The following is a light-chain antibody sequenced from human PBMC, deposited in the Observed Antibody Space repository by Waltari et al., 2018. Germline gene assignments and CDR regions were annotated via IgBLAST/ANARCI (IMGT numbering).Light chain of an antibody. CDR3: QKYGSVPAT. J-gene: IGKJ1*01. CDR2: DSS. V-gene: IGKV3-20*01. Sequence: SWQASGSISRYFAWYNQKPDQAPRLLIYDSSSRATGIPDMFGGRGSGTDFSLTISRLETEDFVVYYCQKYGSVPATFGQGTKVEIK. CDR1: GSISRY.